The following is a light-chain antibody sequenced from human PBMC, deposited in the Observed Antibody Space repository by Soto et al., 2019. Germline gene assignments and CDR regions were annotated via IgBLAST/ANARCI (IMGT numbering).Light chain of an antibody. CDR1: QSLSSSY. CDR3: HQFGDSPQT. J-gene: IGKJ1*01. CDR2: ETS. V-gene: IGKV3-20*01. Sequence: EIVLTQSPGTLSLSPGDRATLSGRASQSLSSSYIACHQQRPGQAPRLLIYETSTRVTGIPDRISGSGSGTDFTLSISRLEPEDFAVYYCHQFGDSPQTFGQGTTVAI.